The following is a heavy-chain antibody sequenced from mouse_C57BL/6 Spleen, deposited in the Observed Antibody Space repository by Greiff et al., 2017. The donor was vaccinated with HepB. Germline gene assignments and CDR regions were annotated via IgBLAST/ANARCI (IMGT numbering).Heavy chain of an antibody. CDR1: GYTFTDYY. V-gene: IGHV1-26*01. D-gene: IGHD2-3*01. Sequence: VQLQQSGPELVKPGASVKISCKASGYTFTDYYMNWVKQSHGKSLEWIGDINPNNGGTSYNQKFKGKATLTVDKSSSTAYMELRSLTSEDSAVYYCAREEGLLRGFAYWGQGTLVTVSA. CDR2: INPNNGGT. J-gene: IGHJ3*01. CDR3: AREEGLLRGFAY.